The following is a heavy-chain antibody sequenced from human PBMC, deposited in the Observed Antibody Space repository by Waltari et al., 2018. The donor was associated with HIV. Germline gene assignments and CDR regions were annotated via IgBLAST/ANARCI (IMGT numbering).Heavy chain of an antibody. J-gene: IGHJ4*02. Sequence: QVTLRESGPALVKPTQTLTLTCTFSGFSLSTSGMCVSWIRQPPGKALEWLARIDWDDDKYYSTSLKTRLTISKDTSKNQVVLTMTNMDPVDTATYYCARISRGSSSWYYFDYWGQGTLVTVSS. CDR1: GFSLSTSGMC. V-gene: IGHV2-70*15. CDR2: IDWDDDK. D-gene: IGHD6-13*01. CDR3: ARISRGSSSWYYFDY.